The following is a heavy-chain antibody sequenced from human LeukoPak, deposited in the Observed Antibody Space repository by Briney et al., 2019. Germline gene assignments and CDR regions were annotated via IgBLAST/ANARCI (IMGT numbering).Heavy chain of an antibody. Sequence: GGSLRLSCAASGFTFSNYGMHWVRQAPGKGLEWVAAIWYDGSNKYYGDSVKGRFTISRDNSKNTLYLQMNSLRAEDTAAYYCARDRSSGWSGNWFDPWGQGTLVTVS. V-gene: IGHV3-33*01. CDR2: IWYDGSNK. CDR1: GFTFSNYG. D-gene: IGHD6-19*01. CDR3: ARDRSSGWSGNWFDP. J-gene: IGHJ5*02.